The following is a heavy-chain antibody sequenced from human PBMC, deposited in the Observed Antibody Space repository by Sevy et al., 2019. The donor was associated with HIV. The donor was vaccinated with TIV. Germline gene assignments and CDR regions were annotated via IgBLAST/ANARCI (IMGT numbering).Heavy chain of an antibody. D-gene: IGHD3-10*01. V-gene: IGHV3-21*01. J-gene: IGHJ6*02. CDR2: ISSSSSYI. CDR3: ARDRDGSGSSGGYGMDV. CDR1: GLTFSSYS. Sequence: GGSLRLSCVASGLTFSSYSMKWDRQAPGKGLEWVSSISSSSSYIYYADSVKGRFTISRDNAKKSLYLQVNSLRAEDTAVYYCARDRDGSGSSGGYGMDVWGQGTTVTVSS.